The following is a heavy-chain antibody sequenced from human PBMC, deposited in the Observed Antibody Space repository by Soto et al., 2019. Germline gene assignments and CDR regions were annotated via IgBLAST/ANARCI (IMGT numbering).Heavy chain of an antibody. Sequence: ASVKVSCKASGYVFVNYGIAWVRQAPGQGLEWMGWISPYTGNTHSASKVQGRLTMTTDTSTSTAYMDLGSLTSDDTAVYYCVMVDNYVTPTPQDVWGQGTTVTVSS. CDR2: ISPYTGNT. J-gene: IGHJ6*02. CDR1: GYVFVNYG. CDR3: VMVDNYVTPTPQDV. D-gene: IGHD3-16*01. V-gene: IGHV1-18*01.